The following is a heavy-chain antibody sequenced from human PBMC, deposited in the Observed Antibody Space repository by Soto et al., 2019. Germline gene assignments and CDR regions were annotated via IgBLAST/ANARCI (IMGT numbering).Heavy chain of an antibody. CDR2: ISGSGDST. Sequence: EVQLLDSGGGLVQPGGSLRLSCAASGFRFSNYAMSWVRQAPAKGLEWVSAISGSGDSTYYAESVKGRFTVSRDKSKNTLYLQKNSLRVEDTAVYYCAKSGEQQLLTNFVFWGQGTLLTVSS. V-gene: IGHV3-23*01. CDR3: AKSGEQQLLTNFVF. CDR1: GFRFSNYA. J-gene: IGHJ4*02. D-gene: IGHD6-13*01.